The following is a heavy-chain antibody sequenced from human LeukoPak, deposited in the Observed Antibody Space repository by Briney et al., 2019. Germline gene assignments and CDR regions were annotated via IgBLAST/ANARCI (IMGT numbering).Heavy chain of an antibody. CDR3: AKAGRGSTSYYYYMDV. CDR1: GFPYSSFA. Sequence: GGSLRLSCAASGFPYSSFAMHWVRQAPGKGLEWVAFIRHDGTNKYHSNSVQGRFTISRDNSRNTVYLQLNSLRPEDTAIYYCAKAGRGSTSYYYYMDVWGKGTAVTVSS. D-gene: IGHD6-6*01. V-gene: IGHV3-30*02. CDR2: IRHDGTNK. J-gene: IGHJ6*03.